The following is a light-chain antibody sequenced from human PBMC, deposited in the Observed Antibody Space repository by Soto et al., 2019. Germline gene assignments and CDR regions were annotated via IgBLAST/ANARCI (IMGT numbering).Light chain of an antibody. CDR3: SSYSSSGTLFV. Sequence: QSVLTQPASVSWSPGQSITVSCTVTSSDVGGHNYVSWFQQHPGQAPKLLIYEVTTRPSGVSTRFSGSKSGNTASLTISGLQAEDEADYHCSSYSSSGTLFVFGTGTKVTVL. CDR1: SSDVGGHNY. V-gene: IGLV2-14*01. J-gene: IGLJ1*01. CDR2: EVT.